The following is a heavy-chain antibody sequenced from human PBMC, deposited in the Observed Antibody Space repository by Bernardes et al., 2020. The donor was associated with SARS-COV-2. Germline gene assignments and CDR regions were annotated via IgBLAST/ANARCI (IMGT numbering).Heavy chain of an antibody. CDR1: GFTFRDYT. CDR3: ATEDGEWLES. D-gene: IGHD4-17*01. CDR2: IWHDGSRE. J-gene: IGHJ5*01. Sequence: GGSLRLSRAASGFTFRDYTKHWVRQAPGKGLEWVAVIWHDGSREYYVDSVKGRFAISRDNSNNTLYLQMNNLRVEDTALYRCATEDGEWLESWGQGTLVTVSS. V-gene: IGHV3-33*01.